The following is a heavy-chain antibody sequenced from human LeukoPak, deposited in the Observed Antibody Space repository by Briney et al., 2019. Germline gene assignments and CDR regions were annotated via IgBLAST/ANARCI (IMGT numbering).Heavy chain of an antibody. CDR2: INHDGGDK. J-gene: IGHJ4*02. D-gene: IGHD4-17*01. V-gene: IGHV3-7*02. CDR3: AITGGPTVTAFDL. Sequence: HSGGSLRLSCVASGFIFRNYWMSWVRQAPGKGLEWVANINHDGGDKNYVDSVKGRFTISRDNAKSSLYLQMNSLRVEDTAVYYCAITGGPTVTAFDLWGQGILVTVSS. CDR1: GFIFRNYW.